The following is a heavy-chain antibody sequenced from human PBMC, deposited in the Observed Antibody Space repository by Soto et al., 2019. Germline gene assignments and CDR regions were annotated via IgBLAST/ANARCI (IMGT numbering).Heavy chain of an antibody. CDR3: VRDEWSSSWFRPFYGMDV. V-gene: IGHV1-69*13. CDR2: IVPIYRTA. D-gene: IGHD6-6*01. J-gene: IGHJ6*02. CDR1: GGTFSSYR. Sequence: SVKVSCKASGGTFSSYRINWVRQAPGQGLEWVGGIVPIYRTADYAQKFQGRVTITADESARTSYMELRSLKSQDTAVYYCVRDEWSSSWFRPFYGMDVWGQGTTVTVSS.